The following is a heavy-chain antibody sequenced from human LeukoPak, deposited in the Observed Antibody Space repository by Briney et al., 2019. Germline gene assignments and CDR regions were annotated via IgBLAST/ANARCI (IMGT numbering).Heavy chain of an antibody. D-gene: IGHD1-1*01. V-gene: IGHV3-30*18. CDR1: GFTFSNYG. CDR2: ISYDGSNK. Sequence: GGSLRLSCAASGFTFSNYGMHWVRQAPGKGLEWVAVISYDGSNKYYADSVKGRFTISRDNSKNTLYLQMNSLRAEDTAVYYCAKDGGGTTGTTGFGYWGQGTLVTVSS. J-gene: IGHJ4*02. CDR3: AKDGGGTTGTTGFGY.